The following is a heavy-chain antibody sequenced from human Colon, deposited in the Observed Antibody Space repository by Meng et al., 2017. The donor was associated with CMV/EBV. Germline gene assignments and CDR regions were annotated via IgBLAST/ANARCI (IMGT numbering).Heavy chain of an antibody. J-gene: IGHJ3*02. CDR1: GGSFSGYY. CDR2: INHSVST. V-gene: IGHV4-34*01. CDR3: ARKWELGAFDI. D-gene: IGHD1-26*01. Sequence: QLQGVGACLLYPSGSLSLTCAVDGGSFSGYYWSWIRQPPGKGLGWIGEINHSVSTNYNPSLKRRVTISVDTSKNHFSLKLSSVTAAHTAMYFCARKWELGAFDIWGQGTMVTVSS.